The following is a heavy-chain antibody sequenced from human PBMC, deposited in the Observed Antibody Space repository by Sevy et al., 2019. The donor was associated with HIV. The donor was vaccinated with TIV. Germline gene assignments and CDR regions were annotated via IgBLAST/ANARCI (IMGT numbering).Heavy chain of an antibody. Sequence: GGSLRLSCAASGFTFSSYGMHWVRQAPGNGLEWVAVIWYDGSNKYYADSVKGRFTISRDNSKNTLYLQMNSLRAEDTAVYYCAKDQAVAGNFFDYWGQGTLVTVSS. CDR3: AKDQAVAGNFFDY. J-gene: IGHJ4*02. D-gene: IGHD6-19*01. CDR2: IWYDGSNK. V-gene: IGHV3-33*06. CDR1: GFTFSSYG.